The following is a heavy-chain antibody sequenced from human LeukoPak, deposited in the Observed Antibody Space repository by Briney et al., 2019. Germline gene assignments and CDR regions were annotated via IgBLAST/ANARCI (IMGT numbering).Heavy chain of an antibody. CDR3: AKVAGDGFRYYFDY. CDR1: GFTFNNYA. D-gene: IGHD6-19*01. V-gene: IGHV3-23*01. Sequence: PGRSLRLSCAASGFTFNNYAMGWVRKAPGRGLEWVSIISGSGGRTYSAGSVKGRFTISRDNSRKMLYLQMNSLRVEDTAVYYCAKVAGDGFRYYFDYWGQGTLVTVSS. CDR2: ISGSGGRT. J-gene: IGHJ4*02.